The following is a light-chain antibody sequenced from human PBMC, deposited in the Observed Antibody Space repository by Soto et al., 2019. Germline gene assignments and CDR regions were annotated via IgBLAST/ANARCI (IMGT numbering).Light chain of an antibody. CDR2: EGS. V-gene: IGLV2-23*01. CDR1: SSDVGSYNL. Sequence: QSALTQPASVSGSPGQSITISCTGTSSDVGSYNLVSWYQQHPGKAPKLMIYEGSKRPSGASNRFSGYKSGNTASLTISGLQAEDEADYYCCSYAGSSTPYVFGTGTKVTVL. J-gene: IGLJ1*01. CDR3: CSYAGSSTPYV.